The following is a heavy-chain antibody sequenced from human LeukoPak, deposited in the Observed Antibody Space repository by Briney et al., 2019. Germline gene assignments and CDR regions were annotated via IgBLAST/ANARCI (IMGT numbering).Heavy chain of an antibody. Sequence: GGSLRLSCAASGFTFSSYSMNWVRHPPREGLGWVSSISSSSSYIYYADSVKGRFTISRDNAKNSLYLQMNSLRAEDTAVYYCAELGITMIGGVWGKGTTVTISS. J-gene: IGHJ6*04. CDR1: GFTFSSYS. CDR3: AELGITMIGGV. D-gene: IGHD3-10*02. V-gene: IGHV3-21*01. CDR2: ISSSSSYI.